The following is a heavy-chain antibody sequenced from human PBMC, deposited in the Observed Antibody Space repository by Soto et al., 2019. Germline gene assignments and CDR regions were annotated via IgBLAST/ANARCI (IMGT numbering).Heavy chain of an antibody. V-gene: IGHV1-69*06. D-gene: IGHD2-21*02. J-gene: IGHJ6*02. CDR1: GGTFSSYA. Sequence: QVQLVQPGAEVKKPGFSVKVSCKASGGTFSSYAFTWVRQAPGQGLESMGGFISISTTTDYVQKFLARVTITADNSTSTAFLLLSRLTSEDTDVYFCASVGGDYLAMEVWGQ. CDR3: ASVGGDYLAMEV. CDR2: FISISTTT.